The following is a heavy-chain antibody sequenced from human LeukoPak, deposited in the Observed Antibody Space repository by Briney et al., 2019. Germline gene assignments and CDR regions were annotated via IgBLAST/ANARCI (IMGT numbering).Heavy chain of an antibody. CDR1: GYTFTGYY. V-gene: IGHV1-18*04. D-gene: IGHD3-10*01. Sequence: GASVKVSCKASGYTFTGYYMHWVRQAPGQGLEWMGWISAYNGYTNYTQGLQGRVTMTTETSMSTAYMELRSLRSDDTAVCYCARGQANRLLWVGELLSNINPFDYWGQGTLVTVSS. CDR2: ISAYNGYT. CDR3: ARGQANRLLWVGELLSNINPFDY. J-gene: IGHJ4*02.